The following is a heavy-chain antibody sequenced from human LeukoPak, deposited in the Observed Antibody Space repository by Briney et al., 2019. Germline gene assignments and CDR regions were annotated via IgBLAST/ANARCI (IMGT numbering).Heavy chain of an antibody. CDR3: ARLPYYDILTGYFNGEWFDP. D-gene: IGHD3-9*01. CDR1: GGSVSSGSYY. Sequence: SETLSLTCTVSGGSVSSGSYYWSWIRQPPGKGPEWIGYIYYSGSTNYNPSLKSRVTISVDTSKNQFSLKLSSVTAADTAVYYCARLPYYDILTGYFNGEWFDPWGQGTLVTVSS. V-gene: IGHV4-61*01. CDR2: IYYSGST. J-gene: IGHJ5*02.